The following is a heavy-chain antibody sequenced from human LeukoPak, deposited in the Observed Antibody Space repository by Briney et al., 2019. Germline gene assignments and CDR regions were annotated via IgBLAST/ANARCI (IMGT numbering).Heavy chain of an antibody. J-gene: IGHJ3*02. Sequence: GGSLRLSCAAPGFTVSSNYMSWVRQAPGEGLEWVSVIYSGGSTYYADSVKGRFTISRDNSKNTLCRHMNSLRAEDTAVYYCAGSGFNYGDHAFDIWGQGTMVTVSS. V-gene: IGHV3-66*02. D-gene: IGHD4-17*01. CDR3: AGSGFNYGDHAFDI. CDR1: GFTVSSNY. CDR2: IYSGGST.